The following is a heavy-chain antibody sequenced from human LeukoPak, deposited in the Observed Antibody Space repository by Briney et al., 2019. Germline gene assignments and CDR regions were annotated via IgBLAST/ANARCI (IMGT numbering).Heavy chain of an antibody. CDR2: IFGADKNTT. J-gene: IGHJ4*02. CDR3: AKRNTMVRGGPCFDY. CDR1: GFPFSSYA. D-gene: IGHD3-10*01. Sequence: GGSLRLSCAASGFPFSSYAMNWVRQAPGKGLEWVSIIFGADKNTTYYADSVKGRFIVSRDNSKNTLDLQMTDLRPEDTAIYYCAKRNTMVRGGPCFDYWGQGILVAVSS. V-gene: IGHV3-23*01.